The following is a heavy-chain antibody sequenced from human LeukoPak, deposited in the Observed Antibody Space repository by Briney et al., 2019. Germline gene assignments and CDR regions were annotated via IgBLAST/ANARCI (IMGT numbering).Heavy chain of an antibody. J-gene: IGHJ4*02. D-gene: IGHD2-21*02. CDR2: IYHSGST. CDR3: ARGNSYCGGDCYAH. V-gene: IGHV4-30-2*01. Sequence: SETLSLTCAVSGGSISSGGYSWSWIRQPPGKGLEWIGYIYHSGSTYYNPSLKSRVTISVDRSKNQFSLKLSSVTAADTAVYYCARGNSYCGGDCYAHWGQGTLVTVSS. CDR1: GGSISSGGYS.